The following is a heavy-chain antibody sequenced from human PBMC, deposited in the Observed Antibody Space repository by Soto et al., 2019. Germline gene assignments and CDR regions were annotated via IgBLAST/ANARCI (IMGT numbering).Heavy chain of an antibody. Sequence: QVQLVQSGAEVKKPGSSVKVSCKASGGAFGSYAINWVRQAPGQGLEWMGGIIPMCDTTNYAQRFQGRVTVTADESTSTVYLALTRLRSEDTAMYYCTRHRGYSSGYWGQDFWGQGTLVTVSS. J-gene: IGHJ4*02. V-gene: IGHV1-69*01. CDR3: TRHRGYSSGYWGQDF. CDR2: IIPMCDTT. D-gene: IGHD5-12*01. CDR1: GGAFGSYA.